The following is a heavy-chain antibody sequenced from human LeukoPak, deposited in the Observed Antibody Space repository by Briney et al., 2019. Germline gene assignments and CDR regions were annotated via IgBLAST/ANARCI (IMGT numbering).Heavy chain of an antibody. D-gene: IGHD3-22*01. Sequence: GASVKVSCKASGYTFTGYYMHWVRQAPGQGLEWMGWINPNSGGTNYAQKFQGRVTMTRDTSISTAYMELSRLRSDDTAVYYCARDRSSLIVVVILDPWGQRSLVTVSS. CDR2: INPNSGGT. CDR3: ARDRSSLIVVVILDP. CDR1: GYTFTGYY. V-gene: IGHV1-2*02. J-gene: IGHJ5*02.